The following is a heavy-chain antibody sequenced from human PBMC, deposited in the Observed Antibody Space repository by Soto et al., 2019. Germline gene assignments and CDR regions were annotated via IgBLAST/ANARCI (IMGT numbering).Heavy chain of an antibody. D-gene: IGHD3-3*01. CDR3: ARQGWIGYYTKQYNWFDP. Sequence: SETLSLTCTVSGGSISSGGYYWSWIRQHPGKGLEWIGYIYYSGSTYYNPSLKSRVTISVDTSKNQFSLKLSSVTAADTAVYYCARQGWIGYYTKQYNWFDPSSQGTLVTV. J-gene: IGHJ5*02. V-gene: IGHV4-31*03. CDR1: GGSISSGGYY. CDR2: IYYSGST.